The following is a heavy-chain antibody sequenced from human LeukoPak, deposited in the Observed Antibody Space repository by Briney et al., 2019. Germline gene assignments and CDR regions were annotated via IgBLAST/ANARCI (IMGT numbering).Heavy chain of an antibody. CDR3: AKAKAYYYDSSGYHSGNAFDI. CDR2: ISGDGGST. Sequence: PGGSLRLSCAASGFTFDDYAMYWVRQAPGKGLEWVSLISGDGGSTYYADSVKGRFTISRDNSKNSLYLQMNSLRTEDTALYYCAKAKAYYYDSSGYHSGNAFDIWGQGTMVTVSS. D-gene: IGHD3-22*01. V-gene: IGHV3-43*02. CDR1: GFTFDDYA. J-gene: IGHJ3*02.